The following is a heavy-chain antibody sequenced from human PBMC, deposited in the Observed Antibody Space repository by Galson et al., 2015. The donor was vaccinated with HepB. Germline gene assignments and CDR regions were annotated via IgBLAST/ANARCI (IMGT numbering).Heavy chain of an antibody. D-gene: IGHD1-1*01. V-gene: IGHV1-18*04. CDR2: ISAYNGNT. CDR3: ARDEGGTGTTLGGR. J-gene: IGHJ4*02. Sequence: SVKVSCKASGYTFTSYGISWVRQAPGQGLEWMGRISAYNGNTNYAQKFQGRVTITADESTSTAYMELSSLRSEDTAVYYCARDEGGTGTTLGGRWGQGTLVTVSP. CDR1: GYTFTSYG.